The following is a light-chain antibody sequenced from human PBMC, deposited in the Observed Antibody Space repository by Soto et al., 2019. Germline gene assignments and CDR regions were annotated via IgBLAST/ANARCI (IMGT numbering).Light chain of an antibody. CDR1: SSDVGDYNY. V-gene: IGLV2-14*01. Sequence: QSALIQPASVSGSPGQSITISCTGTSSDVGDYNYVSWYQQHPGKAPKLMIYEVRNRPSGVSNRFSGSKSGNTASLTISGLQAEDEADYYCTSYTTDSTLYVFGTGTKLTVL. CDR2: EVR. J-gene: IGLJ1*01. CDR3: TSYTTDSTLYV.